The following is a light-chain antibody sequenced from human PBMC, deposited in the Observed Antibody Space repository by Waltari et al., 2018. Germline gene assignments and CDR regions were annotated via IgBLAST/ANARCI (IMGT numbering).Light chain of an antibody. CDR1: QGIRSG. CDR2: DAS. Sequence: AIQLTQSPSSLSASIGDRVTISCRASQGIRSGLAWYQRKPGQPPKLLIYDASTLGSGVPSRFSGSGSGTDFTLTISSLQPEDSAVYYCQQYNKWPPGTFGQGTKVEIK. V-gene: IGKV1D-13*01. J-gene: IGKJ1*01. CDR3: QQYNKWPPGT.